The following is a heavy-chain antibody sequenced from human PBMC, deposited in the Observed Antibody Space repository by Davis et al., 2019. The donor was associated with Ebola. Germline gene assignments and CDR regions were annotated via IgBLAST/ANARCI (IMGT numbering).Heavy chain of an antibody. Sequence: SETLSLTCTVSGGSISSSYWSWIRQSPGKGLEWIGYIYYSGRTNYNPSLKSRVTISLDTSKNQFSLKLTSVTAADTAVYYCARDSDAFDIWGQGTMVTVSS. J-gene: IGHJ3*02. V-gene: IGHV4-59*01. CDR2: IYYSGRT. CDR1: GGSISSSY. CDR3: ARDSDAFDI.